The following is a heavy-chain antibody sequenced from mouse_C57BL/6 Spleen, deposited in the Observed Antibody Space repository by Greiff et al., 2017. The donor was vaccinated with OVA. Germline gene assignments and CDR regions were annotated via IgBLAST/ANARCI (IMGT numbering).Heavy chain of an antibody. CDR1: GFTFSDYG. D-gene: IGHD1-1*01. CDR2: ISSGSSTI. Sequence: EVKLVESGGGLVKPGGSLKLSCAASGFTFSDYGMHWVRQAPEKGLEWVAYISSGSSTIYYADTVKGRFTISRDNAKNTLFLQMTSLRSEDTAMYYCARVPLTTVVATDFDYWGQGTTLTVSS. CDR3: ARVPLTTVVATDFDY. V-gene: IGHV5-17*01. J-gene: IGHJ2*01.